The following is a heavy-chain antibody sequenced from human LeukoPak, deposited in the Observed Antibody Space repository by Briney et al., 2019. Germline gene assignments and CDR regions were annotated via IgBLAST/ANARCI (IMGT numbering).Heavy chain of an antibody. Sequence: PGGSLRLSCAASEFSVGSNYMTWVRQAPGKGLEWVSLIYSGGSTYYADSVKGRFTISRDNSMNTLYLQMNSLRAEDTAVYYCASRYAGDPYIDYWGQGTLVTVSS. CDR1: EFSVGSNY. CDR2: IYSGGST. J-gene: IGHJ4*02. D-gene: IGHD1-1*01. V-gene: IGHV3-66*02. CDR3: ASRYAGDPYIDY.